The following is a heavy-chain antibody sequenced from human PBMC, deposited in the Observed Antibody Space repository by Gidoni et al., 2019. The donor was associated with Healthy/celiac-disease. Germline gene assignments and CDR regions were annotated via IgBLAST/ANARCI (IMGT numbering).Heavy chain of an antibody. CDR1: GGSFSGYY. CDR2: INHSGST. J-gene: IGHJ5*02. D-gene: IGHD6-6*01. V-gene: IGHV4-34*01. CDR3: ARGPFAHRRIAARPQWFDP. Sequence: QVQLQQWGAGLLKPSETLSLTCAVYGGSFSGYYGSWIRQPPGKGLAWIGEINHSGSTNYNPSLKSRVTLSVDTSKNQFSLKRSSVTAADTAVYYYARGPFAHRRIAARPQWFDPWGQGTLVTVSS.